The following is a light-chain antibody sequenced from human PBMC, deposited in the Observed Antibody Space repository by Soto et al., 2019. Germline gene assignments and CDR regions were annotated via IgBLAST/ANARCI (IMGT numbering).Light chain of an antibody. Sequence: ALAQPRSVSGSPGQSVTISCTGTSSDVGGYNYVSWYQQHPGKAPKLMIYDVSERPSGVPDRFSGSKSGSTASLTISGLQAEDEADYYCCSYGGSFYVFGTGTKVTVL. V-gene: IGLV2-11*01. J-gene: IGLJ1*01. CDR3: CSYGGSFYV. CDR2: DVS. CDR1: SSDVGGYNY.